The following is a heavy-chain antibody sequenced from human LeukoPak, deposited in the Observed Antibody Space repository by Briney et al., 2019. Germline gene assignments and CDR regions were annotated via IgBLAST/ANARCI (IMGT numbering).Heavy chain of an antibody. CDR3: ARGVYCSSTSCLVSAVYYYYYMDV. D-gene: IGHD2-2*01. CDR1: GYTFTGNY. V-gene: IGHV1-2*02. J-gene: IGHJ6*03. CDR2: INPKSGGT. Sequence: GASVKFSCKASGYTFTGNYMHWGRKPPGQGLEWMGWINPKSGGTNYAQKFQGRVTMTRDTSISTAYMELSRLRSDDTAVYYCARGVYCSSTSCLVSAVYYYYYMDVWGKGTTVTVSS.